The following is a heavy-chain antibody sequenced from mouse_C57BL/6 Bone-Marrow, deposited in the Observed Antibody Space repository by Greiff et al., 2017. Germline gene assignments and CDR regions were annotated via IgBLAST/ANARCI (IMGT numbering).Heavy chain of an antibody. D-gene: IGHD1-1*01. Sequence: EVMLVESGGGLVKPGGSLKLSCAASGFTFSDYGMHWVRQAPEKGLEWVAYISSGSGTIYYADTVKGRFTISRDNAKDTLFLQMTSLRSEDTAMYYCATYGSLYDYAMDYWGQGTSVTVSS. CDR1: GFTFSDYG. J-gene: IGHJ4*01. CDR2: ISSGSGTI. CDR3: ATYGSLYDYAMDY. V-gene: IGHV5-17*01.